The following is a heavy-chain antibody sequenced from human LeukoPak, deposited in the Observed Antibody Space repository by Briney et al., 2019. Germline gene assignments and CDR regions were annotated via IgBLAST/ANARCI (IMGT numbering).Heavy chain of an antibody. CDR2: IYYSGST. J-gene: IGHJ6*03. CDR1: GGSISSSSYY. D-gene: IGHD3-10*01. CDR3: ARVGSYYYYMDV. V-gene: IGHV4-39*07. Sequence: PSETLSLTCTVSGGSISSSSYYWGWIRQPPGKGLEWIGSIYYSGSTYYNPSLKSRVTISVDTSKNQFSLKLSSVTAADTAVYYCARVGSYYYYMDVWGKGTTVTISS.